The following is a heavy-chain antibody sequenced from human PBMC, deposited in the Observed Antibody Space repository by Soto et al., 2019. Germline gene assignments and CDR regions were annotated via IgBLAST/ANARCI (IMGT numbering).Heavy chain of an antibody. CDR1: RYGFSSYA. CDR3: ARDGGDCGYRLAYYYYIGMDV. J-gene: IGHJ6*02. Sequence: QVQLVQSGAEEKKPGASVKVSCKASRYGFSSYAMHWVRQAPGQRLEWMGWINIGSGNTEYSQNFQDRITITRDTSASTVYMELSSLRSEDTAVYYCARDGGDCGYRLAYYYYIGMDVWGQGTTVTVSS. D-gene: IGHD2-21*02. V-gene: IGHV1-3*05. CDR2: INIGSGNT.